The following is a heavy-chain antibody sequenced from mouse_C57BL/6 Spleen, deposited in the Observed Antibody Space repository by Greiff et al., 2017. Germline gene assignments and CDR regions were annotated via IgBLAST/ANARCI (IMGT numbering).Heavy chain of an antibody. CDR2: IWSGGST. V-gene: IGHV2-2*01. CDR1: GFSLTSYG. J-gene: IGHJ1*03. Sequence: VQLQQSGPGLVQPSQSLSITCTVSGFSLTSYGVHWVRQSPGKGLEWLGVIWSGGSTDYNAAFISRLSISKDNSKSQVFFKMNSLQADDTARYYCARNENYGWDFDVWGTGTTVTVSS. CDR3: ARNENYGWDFDV. D-gene: IGHD1-1*01.